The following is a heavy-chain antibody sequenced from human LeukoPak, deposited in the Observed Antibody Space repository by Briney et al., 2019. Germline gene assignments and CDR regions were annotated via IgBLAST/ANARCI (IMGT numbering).Heavy chain of an antibody. CDR3: ARDPGIQPPLYYFDY. V-gene: IGHV3-30-3*01. CDR1: GFTFSSYA. CDR2: ISYDGSNK. J-gene: IGHJ4*02. Sequence: GSLRLSCAASGFTFSSYAMHWVRQAPGKGLEWVAVISYDGSNKYYADSVKGRFTISRDNSKNTLYLQMNSLRAEDTAVYYCARDPGIQPPLYYFDYWGQGTLVTVPS. D-gene: IGHD5-18*01.